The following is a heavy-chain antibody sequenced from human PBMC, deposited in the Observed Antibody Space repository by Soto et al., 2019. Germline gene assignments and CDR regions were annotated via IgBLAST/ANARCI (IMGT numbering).Heavy chain of an antibody. J-gene: IGHJ6*02. CDR2: ISSSGST. Sequence: EVQLVESGGGLVKPGGSLRLSCAASGFTFSSYSMNWVRQAPGKGLEWVSSISSSGSTYYADSVKGRFTISRDNSKNTLYLQMNSLRAEDTAVYYCAKDPSGSYYYYYYGMDVWGQGTTVTVSS. CDR1: GFTFSSYS. D-gene: IGHD1-26*01. V-gene: IGHV3-21*04. CDR3: AKDPSGSYYYYYYGMDV.